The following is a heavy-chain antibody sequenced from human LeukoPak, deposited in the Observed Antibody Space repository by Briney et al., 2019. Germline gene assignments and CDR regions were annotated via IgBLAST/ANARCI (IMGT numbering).Heavy chain of an antibody. J-gene: IGHJ4*02. D-gene: IGHD2-15*01. CDR2: INHRGST. V-gene: IGHV4-34*01. Sequence: SETLSLTCAVSGGPISSRSCYWSWIRQPPGKGLEWIGEINHRGSTNYNPSLKSRVTVSLDTSKNQFSLKLSSVTAADTAVYYCARAPGAALDWGQGTLVTVSS. CDR1: GGPISSRSCY. CDR3: ARAPGAALD.